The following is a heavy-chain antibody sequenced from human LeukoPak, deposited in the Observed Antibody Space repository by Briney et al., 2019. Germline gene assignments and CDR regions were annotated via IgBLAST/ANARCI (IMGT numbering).Heavy chain of an antibody. J-gene: IGHJ4*02. CDR3: ARGPTYQPIDF. Sequence: SETLSLTCTVSGGSISSSSYYWGWIRQPPGKGPEWIASIHYSETTYYNPSLKSRVTISVDTSKNHFSLKLSSVTAADTAVYYCARGPTYQPIDFWGQGTLVTVSS. CDR1: GGSISSSSYY. CDR2: IHYSETT. D-gene: IGHD2-2*01. V-gene: IGHV4-39*02.